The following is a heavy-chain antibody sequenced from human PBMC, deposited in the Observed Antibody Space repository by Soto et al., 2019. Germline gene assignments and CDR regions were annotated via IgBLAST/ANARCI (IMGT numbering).Heavy chain of an antibody. CDR3: ARSRDGYSFYFYYGMDG. V-gene: IGHV3-30*03. Sequence: GGSLRLSCAASGFIFTSYGMHWVRQAPGKGLEWMALILHDGSAEYYADSVKGRFTVSRDNSKNTLYLQMNSLTAEDTAVYYCARSRDGYSFYFYYGMDGWGQGTTVTVSS. J-gene: IGHJ6*02. CDR2: ILHDGSAE. D-gene: IGHD4-4*01. CDR1: GFIFTSYG.